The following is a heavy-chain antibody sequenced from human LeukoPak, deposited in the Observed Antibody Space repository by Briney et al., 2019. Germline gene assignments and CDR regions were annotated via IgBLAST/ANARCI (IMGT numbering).Heavy chain of an antibody. J-gene: IGHJ6*03. D-gene: IGHD6-6*01. CDR3: ARVLVYGSSSGLVYYMDV. Sequence: GSLRLSCAASGFTFSSYSMNWVRQAPGRGLEWVSYISSSSSTIYYADSVKGRFTISRDNAKNSLYLQMNSLRAEDTAVYYCARVLVYGSSSGLVYYMDVWGKGTTVTVSS. V-gene: IGHV3-48*04. CDR1: GFTFSSYS. CDR2: ISSSSSTI.